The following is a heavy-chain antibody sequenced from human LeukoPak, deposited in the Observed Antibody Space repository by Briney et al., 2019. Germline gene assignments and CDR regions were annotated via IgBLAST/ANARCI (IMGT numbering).Heavy chain of an antibody. CDR3: ARSHGSGSYYNLNDY. J-gene: IGHJ4*02. CDR2: IYHSGST. CDR1: GYSLSSGYY. Sequence: PSQTLSLTCTVSGYSLSSGYYWGWIRQPPGKGLEWIGSIYHSGSTYYNPSLKSRVTISVDTSKNQFSLKLSSVTAADTAVYYCARSHGSGSYYNLNDYWGQGILVTVSS. V-gene: IGHV4-38-2*02. D-gene: IGHD3-10*01.